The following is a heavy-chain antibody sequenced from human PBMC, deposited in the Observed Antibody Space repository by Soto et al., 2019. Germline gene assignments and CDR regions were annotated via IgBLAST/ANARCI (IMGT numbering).Heavy chain of an antibody. CDR2: ISYYGSYK. J-gene: IGHJ4*02. V-gene: IGHV3-30*18. Sequence: GGALRLSWAASGVTFSNYGMHWVRQAPGKGLEWVAVISYYGSYKYYADFVKGRFTISRDNSDNTLYLQMSSLRADDTAVFYCAKDSAYCAGDCYPQLSYWGQGTLVTVSS. CDR3: AKDSAYCAGDCYPQLSY. D-gene: IGHD2-21*02. CDR1: GVTFSNYG.